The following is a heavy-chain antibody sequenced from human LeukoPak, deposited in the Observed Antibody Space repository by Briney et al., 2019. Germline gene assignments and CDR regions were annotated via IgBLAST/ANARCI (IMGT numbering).Heavy chain of an antibody. CDR2: ISWDGDNT. D-gene: IGHD1-14*01. CDR1: GFTFDDYT. CDR3: AKGTGKSTLNWLDP. J-gene: IGHJ5*02. V-gene: IGHV3-43*01. Sequence: GGSLRLSCAASGFTFDDYTMHWVRQAPGKGLEWVSLISWDGDNTYYADSVKGRLTISRDNSKNSLYLQMNSLRTEDTAFYYCAKGTGKSTLNWLDPWGQGTLVTVSS.